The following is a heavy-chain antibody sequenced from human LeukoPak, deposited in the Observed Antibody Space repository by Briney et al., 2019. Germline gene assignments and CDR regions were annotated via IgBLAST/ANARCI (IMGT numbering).Heavy chain of an antibody. D-gene: IGHD6-19*01. V-gene: IGHV3-21*01. Sequence: GGSLRLSCAASGFTFSSYSMNWVRQAPGEGLEWVSSISSSSSYIYYADSVKGRFTISRDNAKNSLYLQMNSLRAEDTAVYYCATALSSGWSTAPFDYWGQGTLVTVSS. CDR3: ATALSSGWSTAPFDY. J-gene: IGHJ4*02. CDR1: GFTFSSYS. CDR2: ISSSSSYI.